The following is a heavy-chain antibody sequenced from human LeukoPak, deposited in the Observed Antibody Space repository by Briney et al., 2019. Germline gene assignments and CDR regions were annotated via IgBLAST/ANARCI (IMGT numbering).Heavy chain of an antibody. CDR1: GGSISSGGYY. Sequence: SETLSLTCTVSGGSISSGGYYWSWIRQPPGKGLEWIGYIYHSGSTYYNPSLKSRVTISVDRSKNQFSLKLSSVTAADTAVYYCARDQTVAGTAGAFDIWGQGTMVTVSS. J-gene: IGHJ3*02. V-gene: IGHV4-30-2*01. CDR2: IYHSGST. D-gene: IGHD6-19*01. CDR3: ARDQTVAGTAGAFDI.